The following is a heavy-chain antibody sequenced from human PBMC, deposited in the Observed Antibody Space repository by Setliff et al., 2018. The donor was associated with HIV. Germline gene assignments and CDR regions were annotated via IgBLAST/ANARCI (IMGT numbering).Heavy chain of an antibody. CDR2: IYKSGST. Sequence: SETLSLTCAVSGDSINRGYYWAWIRQPPGKGPEWIGSIYKSGSTYHNPSLKSRVTISVNLSKNHFALKLTSVTAADTAVYYCARGRYYYYDMDVWGKGTTVTVSS. CDR3: ARGRYYYYDMDV. J-gene: IGHJ6*03. CDR1: GDSINRGYY. V-gene: IGHV4-38-2*01.